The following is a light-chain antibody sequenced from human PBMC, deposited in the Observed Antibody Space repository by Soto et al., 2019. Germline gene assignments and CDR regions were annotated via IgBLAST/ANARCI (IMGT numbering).Light chain of an antibody. V-gene: IGLV1-40*01. J-gene: IGLJ2*01. CDR1: SSNIGAGYD. CDR3: QSYDSSLSGLVV. CDR2: GNS. Sequence: QSVLTQPSSVSGAPGQRVTISCTGSSSNIGAGYDIHWYQQLPGTAPKPLIYGNSNRPSGVPDRFSGSKSGTSASLAITGLQAEDEADYYCQSYDSSLSGLVVFGGGTKLTVL.